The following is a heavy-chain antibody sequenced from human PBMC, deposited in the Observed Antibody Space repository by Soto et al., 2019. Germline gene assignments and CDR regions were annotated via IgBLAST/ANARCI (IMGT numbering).Heavy chain of an antibody. CDR1: GYTFTSYG. D-gene: IGHD6-13*01. J-gene: IGHJ5*02. CDR2: ISAYNGNT. CDR3: ARCDIAAGTTPSWWFDP. V-gene: IGHV1-18*04. Sequence: GASVKVSYKASGYTFTSYGISWVRQAPGQGLEWMGWISAYNGNTNYAQKLQGRVTMTTDTSTSTAYMELRSLRSDDTAVYYCARCDIAAGTTPSWWFDPWGRGTLVTVSS.